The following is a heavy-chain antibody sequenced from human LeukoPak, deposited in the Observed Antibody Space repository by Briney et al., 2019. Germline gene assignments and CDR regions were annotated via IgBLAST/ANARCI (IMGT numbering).Heavy chain of an antibody. V-gene: IGHV4-38-2*02. CDR2: IYNSGST. CDR1: GYSISNLYY. J-gene: IGHJ4*02. D-gene: IGHD2-8*01. CDR3: AGPGVGGYYFEN. Sequence: SETLSLTCTVSGYSISNLYYWGWIRQPPGKGLEWIGSIYNSGSTYYNPSLKSRVTISVDTSKNQFSLKLSSVTAADTAVYYCAGPGVGGYYFENWGQGTLVTVSS.